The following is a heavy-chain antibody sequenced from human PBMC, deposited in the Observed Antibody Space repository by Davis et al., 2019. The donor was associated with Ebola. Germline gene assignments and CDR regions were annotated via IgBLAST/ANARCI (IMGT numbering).Heavy chain of an antibody. CDR2: INAGNGDP. Sequence: AASVKVSCKASGYSFSSYVIHWVRQAPGQGLEWMGWINAGNGDPKYSQNFQARVTITRDTSASTAYMELSSLRSEDTAVYYCARGLYTGSYSNYWGQGTLVTVSS. J-gene: IGHJ4*02. V-gene: IGHV1-3*01. CDR3: ARGLYTGSYSNY. D-gene: IGHD1-26*01. CDR1: GYSFSSYV.